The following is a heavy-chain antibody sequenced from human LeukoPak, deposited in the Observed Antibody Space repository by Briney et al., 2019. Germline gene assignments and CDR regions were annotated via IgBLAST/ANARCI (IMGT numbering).Heavy chain of an antibody. J-gene: IGHJ4*02. V-gene: IGHV3-74*01. CDR3: ARDPTDDILTGYTDY. Sequence: GGSLRLSCAASGFTFSSYWMHWVRQAPGKGLVWVSRINSDGSSTSYADSVKGRFTISRDNAKNTLYLQMNSLRAEDTAVYYCARDPTDDILTGYTDYWGQGTLVTVSS. CDR2: INSDGSST. CDR1: GFTFSSYW. D-gene: IGHD3-9*01.